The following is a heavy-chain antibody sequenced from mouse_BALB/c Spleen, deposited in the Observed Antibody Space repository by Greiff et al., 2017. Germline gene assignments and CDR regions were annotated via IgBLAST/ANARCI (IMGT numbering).Heavy chain of an antibody. CDR2: ISSGSSTI. J-gene: IGHJ4*01. D-gene: IGHD2-4*01. CDR3: ARGLRRMDY. V-gene: IGHV5-17*02. CDR1: GFTFSSFG. Sequence: EVKVVESGGGLVQPGGSRKLSCAASGFTFSSFGMHWVRQAPEKGLEWVAYISSGSSTIYYADTVKGRFTISRDNPKNTLFLQMTSLRSEDTAMYYCARGLRRMDYWGQGTSVTVSS.